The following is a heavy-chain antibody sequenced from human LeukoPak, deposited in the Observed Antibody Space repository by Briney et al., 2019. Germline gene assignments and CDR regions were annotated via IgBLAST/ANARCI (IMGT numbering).Heavy chain of an antibody. Sequence: SETLPLTCTVSGGSISSGGYYWSWIRQHPGKGLEWIGYIYYSGSTYYNPSLKSRVTISVDTSKNQFSLKLSSVTAADTAVYYCARGIAAAALLDYWGQGTLVTVSS. CDR2: IYYSGST. V-gene: IGHV4-31*03. J-gene: IGHJ4*02. CDR1: GGSISSGGYY. D-gene: IGHD6-13*01. CDR3: ARGIAAAALLDY.